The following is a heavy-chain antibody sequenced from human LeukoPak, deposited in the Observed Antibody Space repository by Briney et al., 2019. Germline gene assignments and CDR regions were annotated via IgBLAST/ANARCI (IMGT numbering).Heavy chain of an antibody. CDR3: ARASWYSSGWYEDPPFDY. J-gene: IGHJ4*02. Sequence: TGGSLRLSCAASGFTFISFNMNWVRQAPGKGLEWVSSITSSSSFIYYGDSVKGRFTISRDNAKNSLFLQMNSLRAEDTAVYYCARASWYSSGWYEDPPFDYWGQGTLVTVSS. D-gene: IGHD6-19*01. V-gene: IGHV3-21*01. CDR2: ITSSSSFI. CDR1: GFTFISFN.